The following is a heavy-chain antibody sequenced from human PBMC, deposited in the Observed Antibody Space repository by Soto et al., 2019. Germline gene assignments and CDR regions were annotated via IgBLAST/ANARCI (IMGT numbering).Heavy chain of an antibody. CDR2: ISSSGSTI. CDR3: ARDRGYTYAFDY. Sequence: EVQLVESGGGLVQPGGSLRLSCAASGLTFTSSSMNWVRQAPGKGLEWVSFISSSGSTIYYADSVKGRFTISRDNAKNSLYLQMNSPRDEDTAVYYCARDRGYTYAFDYWGQGTLVTVSS. CDR1: GLTFTSSS. J-gene: IGHJ4*02. V-gene: IGHV3-48*02. D-gene: IGHD5-18*01.